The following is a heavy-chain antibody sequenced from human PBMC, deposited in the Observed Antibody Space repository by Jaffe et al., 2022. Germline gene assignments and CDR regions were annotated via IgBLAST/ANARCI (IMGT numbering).Heavy chain of an antibody. J-gene: IGHJ4*02. CDR2: ISGSGSST. CDR3: AKGQQPEYYSASGLSPFDY. CDR1: RFTFSNYA. V-gene: IGHV3-23*01. D-gene: IGHD3-10*01. Sequence: EVQLLESGGGLVQPGGSLRLSCAASRFTFSNYAMNWVRQAPGKGLEWVSTISGSGSSTYYTESVKGRFTISRDNSKITLYLQMNSLRAEDTAVYFCAKGQQPEYYSASGLSPFDYWGQGTLVTVSS.